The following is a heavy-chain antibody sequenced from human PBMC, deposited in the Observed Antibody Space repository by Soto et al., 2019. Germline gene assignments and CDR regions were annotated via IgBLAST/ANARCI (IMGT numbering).Heavy chain of an antibody. J-gene: IGHJ4*02. Sequence: SETLSLTCTFSGGSISSYYWSWIRQPPGKGLEYIGYIHYSGSTNYKPSLRSRVTISVDTSKNQFSLKLSSVTAADTAVYYCARHWTGLDYWGQGTLVTVSS. V-gene: IGHV4-59*08. CDR3: ARHWTGLDY. CDR2: IHYSGST. D-gene: IGHD2-8*02. CDR1: GGSISSYY.